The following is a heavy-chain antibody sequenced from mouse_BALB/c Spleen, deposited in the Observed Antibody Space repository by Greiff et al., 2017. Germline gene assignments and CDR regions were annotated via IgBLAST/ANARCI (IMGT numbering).Heavy chain of an antibody. CDR3: ARALYYYGSSYLGAMDD. J-gene: IGHJ4*01. CDR1: GFTFSSYA. V-gene: IGHV5-6-5*01. CDR2: IRSGGST. Sequence: DVMLVESGGGLVKPGGSLKLSCAASGFTFSSYAMSWVRQTPEKRLEWVASIRSGGSTYYPDSVKGRFTISRDNARNILYLQMSSLRSEDTAMYYCARALYYYGSSYLGAMDDWGQGTSVTVSS. D-gene: IGHD1-1*01.